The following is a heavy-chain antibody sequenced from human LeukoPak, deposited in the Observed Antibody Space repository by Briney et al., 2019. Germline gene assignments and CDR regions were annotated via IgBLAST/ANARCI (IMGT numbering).Heavy chain of an antibody. CDR2: MNPNSGNT. J-gene: IGHJ5*02. CDR1: GYTFTGYD. D-gene: IGHD5-18*01. CDR3: ARVRRGYSYPNWFDP. Sequence: ASVKVSCKASGYTFTGYDINWVRQATGQGLEWIGWMNPNSGNTGYAQKFQGRVTMTRSTSITTAYMELSSLTSEDTAVNFCARVRRGYSYPNWFDPWGQGTLVTVSS. V-gene: IGHV1-8*01.